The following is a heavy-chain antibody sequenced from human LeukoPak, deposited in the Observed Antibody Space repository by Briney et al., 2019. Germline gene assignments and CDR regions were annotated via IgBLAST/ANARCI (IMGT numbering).Heavy chain of an antibody. CDR2: INHSGST. V-gene: IGHV4-34*01. CDR3: ARGLHFNVSGMYYFDY. J-gene: IGHJ4*02. D-gene: IGHD1-26*01. Sequence: SETLSLTCAVYGGSFSGYYWSWIRQPPGKGLEWIEEINHSGSTNYNPSLKSRVTISVDTSKNQFSLKLSSVTAADTAVYYCARGLHFNVSGMYYFDYWGQGTLVTVSS. CDR1: GGSFSGYY.